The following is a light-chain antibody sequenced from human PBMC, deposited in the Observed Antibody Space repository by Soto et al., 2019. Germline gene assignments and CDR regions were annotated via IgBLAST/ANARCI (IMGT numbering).Light chain of an antibody. Sequence: EIVLTQSPGTLSLSPGERATFSCRASQSVSKSYLAWYQQKPGQAPRLLIYGASSRATGIPDRFSGGGSGTDFTLTISRLEPEDFAVYYCQQYAGSPWTFGQGTKVEIK. CDR3: QQYAGSPWT. V-gene: IGKV3-20*01. CDR1: QSVSKSY. J-gene: IGKJ1*01. CDR2: GAS.